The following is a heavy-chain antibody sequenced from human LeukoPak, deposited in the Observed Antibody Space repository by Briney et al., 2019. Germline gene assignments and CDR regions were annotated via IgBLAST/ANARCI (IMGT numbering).Heavy chain of an antibody. CDR2: MNPNSGNT. CDR1: GYTFTSYD. Sequence: GASVKVSCKASGYTFTSYDINWVRQATGQGLEWMGWMNPNSGNTGYAQKFQGRVTITRNTSISTAYMELSSLRSEDTAVYYCATYDYSNYYYFDYWGQGTLVTVSS. CDR3: ATYDYSNYYYFDY. D-gene: IGHD4-11*01. V-gene: IGHV1-8*03. J-gene: IGHJ4*02.